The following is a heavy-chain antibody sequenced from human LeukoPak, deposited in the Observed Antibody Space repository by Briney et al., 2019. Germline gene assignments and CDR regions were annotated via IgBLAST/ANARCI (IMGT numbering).Heavy chain of an antibody. Sequence: GGSLRLSCVASGFTFSNYAISWVRQAREKGLDWVSVISGSAHKIRYADSVKGRFTISRDNSENTVYLQMNNLRAEDTALYYCAGRVTGYSSGYVYWGQGTLVTVSS. V-gene: IGHV3-23*01. CDR3: AGRVTGYSSGYVY. J-gene: IGHJ4*02. CDR2: ISGSAHKI. CDR1: GFTFSNYA. D-gene: IGHD5-18*01.